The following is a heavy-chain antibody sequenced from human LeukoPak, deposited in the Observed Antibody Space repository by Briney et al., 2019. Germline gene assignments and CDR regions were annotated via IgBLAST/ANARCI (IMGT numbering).Heavy chain of an antibody. CDR3: ARGGTTYFDY. CDR2: IYYSGST. CDR1: GGSGSSGSQY. V-gene: IGHV4-61*01. Sequence: SVTLSLTCTVSGGSGSSGSQYWSWSRQPPGKGLEWIGCIYYSGSTNYNPSLKSRVIISVDTSKNQFSLRLSSVTAADTAVYYCARGGTTYFDYWGQGTLVTVSS. D-gene: IGHD1-1*01. J-gene: IGHJ4*02.